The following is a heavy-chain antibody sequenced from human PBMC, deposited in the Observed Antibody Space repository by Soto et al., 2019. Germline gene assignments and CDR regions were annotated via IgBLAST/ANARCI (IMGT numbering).Heavy chain of an antibody. J-gene: IGHJ5*02. CDR1: GFTFSNYS. D-gene: IGHD3-22*01. V-gene: IGHV3-21*01. CDR3: ARDPKYYYDSSGYYYSNWFDP. CDR2: ISSSSSYI. Sequence: GGSLRLSCAASGFTFSNYSMNWVRQAPGKGLEWVSSISSSSSYIYYADSVKGRFTISRDNAKNSLYLQMNSLRAEDTAVYYCARDPKYYYDSSGYYYSNWFDPWGQGTLVTVSS.